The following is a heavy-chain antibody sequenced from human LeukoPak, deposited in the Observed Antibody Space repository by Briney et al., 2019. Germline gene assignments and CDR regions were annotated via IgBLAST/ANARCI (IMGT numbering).Heavy chain of an antibody. V-gene: IGHV3-23*01. Sequence: GGSLRLSCAASGFTFSSYVMNWVRQAPGKGLEWVSAISGPGGGTYYADSVKGRFTISRDNSKNTLYLQMNSLRVEDTAIYYCARNQQLGGHSYYYYGMDVWGQGTTVTVSS. CDR2: ISGPGGGT. D-gene: IGHD3-16*01. CDR3: ARNQQLGGHSYYYYGMDV. CDR1: GFTFSSYV. J-gene: IGHJ6*02.